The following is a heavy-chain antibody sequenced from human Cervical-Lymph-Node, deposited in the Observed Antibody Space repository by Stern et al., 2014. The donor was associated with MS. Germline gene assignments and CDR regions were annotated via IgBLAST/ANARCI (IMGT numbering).Heavy chain of an antibody. J-gene: IGHJ4*02. CDR1: CGSISSGGYY. CDR3: ARKSYDFWSGYHPFDY. Sequence: QLQLQESGPGLVKPSQTLSLTCTVSCGSISSGGYYWSWIRQHPGKGLEWIGYIYYSGSTYYNPSLKSRVTISVDTSKNQFSLKLSSVTAADTAVYYCARKSYDFWSGYHPFDYWGQGTLVTVSS. D-gene: IGHD3-3*01. V-gene: IGHV4-31*03. CDR2: IYYSGST.